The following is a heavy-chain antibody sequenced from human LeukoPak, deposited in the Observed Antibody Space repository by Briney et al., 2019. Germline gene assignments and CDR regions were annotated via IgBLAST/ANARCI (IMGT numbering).Heavy chain of an antibody. CDR1: GFTFSSYA. CDR2: ISYDGSNK. Sequence: GGSLRLSCAASGFTFSSYAMHWVRQAPGKGLEWVAVISYDGSNKYYADSVKGRFTISRDNSKNTLYLQMNSLRAEDTAVYYCARGRRAGTVRYGGDYWGQGTLVTASS. V-gene: IGHV3-30-3*01. D-gene: IGHD1-1*01. CDR3: ARGRRAGTVRYGGDY. J-gene: IGHJ4*02.